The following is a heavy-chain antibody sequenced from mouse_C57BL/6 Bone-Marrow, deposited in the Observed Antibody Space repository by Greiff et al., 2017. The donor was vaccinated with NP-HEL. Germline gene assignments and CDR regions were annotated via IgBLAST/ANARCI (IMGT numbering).Heavy chain of an antibody. CDR1: GYTFTSYW. J-gene: IGHJ2*01. CDR2: IDPSDSYT. CDR3: ARTEDGYYEDY. V-gene: IGHV1-59*01. Sequence: VQLQHPGAELVRPGTSVKLSCKASGYTFTSYWMHWVKQRPGQGLEWIGVIDPSDSYTNYNQKFKGKATLTVDTSSSTAYMQLSSLTSEDSAVYYCARTEDGYYEDYWGQGTTLTVSS. D-gene: IGHD2-3*01.